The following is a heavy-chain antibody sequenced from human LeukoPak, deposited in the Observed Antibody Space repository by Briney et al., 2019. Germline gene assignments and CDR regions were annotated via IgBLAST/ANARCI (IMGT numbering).Heavy chain of an antibody. CDR2: IYYSGST. CDR3: ARGINGAKWLVPYYFDY. Sequence: SETLSLTCTVSGGSISSSSYYWGWICQPPGKGLEWIGSIYYSGSTYYNPSLKSRVTISVDTSKSLFSLKLSSVTAADTAVYYCARGINGAKWLVPYYFDYWGHGTPVTVSS. J-gene: IGHJ4*01. CDR1: GGSISSSSYY. D-gene: IGHD6-19*01. V-gene: IGHV4-39*02.